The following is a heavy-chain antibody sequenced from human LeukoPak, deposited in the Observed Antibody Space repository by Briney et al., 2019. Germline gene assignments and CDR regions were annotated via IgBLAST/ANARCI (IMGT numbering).Heavy chain of an antibody. CDR2: IYPGDSDT. J-gene: IGHJ4*02. CDR3: ARRPPYTPSHIDY. D-gene: IGHD2-2*01. CDR1: GYIFTSYL. Sequence: GEALMIYCKGAGYIFTSYLIGGGRQMPRKGLEWRGIIYPGDSDTRYSPSFQGQVTISADTSISTAYLHCSSLKASDTAMYSCARRPPYTPSHIDYWGQGTLVTVSS. V-gene: IGHV5-51*01.